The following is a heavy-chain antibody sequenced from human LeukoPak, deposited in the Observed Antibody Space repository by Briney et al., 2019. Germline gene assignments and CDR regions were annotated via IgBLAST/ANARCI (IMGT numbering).Heavy chain of an antibody. CDR2: IKQDGSEK. CDR3: ARGRFDP. V-gene: IGHV3-7*01. Sequence: GGSLRLSCAASGFTFSTCWMTWVRQAPGKGLEWVANIKQDGSEKYYVDSVKGRFTISRDNAKNSLYLQMNSLRAEDTAVYYCARGRFDPWGQGTLVTVSS. CDR1: GFTFSTCW. J-gene: IGHJ5*02.